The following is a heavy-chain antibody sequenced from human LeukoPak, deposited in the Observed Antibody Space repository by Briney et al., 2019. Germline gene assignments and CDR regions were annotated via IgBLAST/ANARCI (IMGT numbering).Heavy chain of an antibody. CDR3: ATVGVSVPGRRAAFEF. J-gene: IGHJ4*02. Sequence: PGGSLRLSCAVSEISITTTCMSWVRQAPGKGLEWVALIYSGGGTSYGDSVKGRFTISKDNSQNSLYLQMDSLTAEDTAMYYCATVGVSVPGRRAAFEFWGQGTLAIVSS. D-gene: IGHD3-10*02. CDR2: IYSGGGT. V-gene: IGHV3-53*01. CDR1: EISITTTC.